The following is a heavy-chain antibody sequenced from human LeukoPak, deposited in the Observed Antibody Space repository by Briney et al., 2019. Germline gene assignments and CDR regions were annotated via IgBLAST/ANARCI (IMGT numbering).Heavy chain of an antibody. J-gene: IGHJ4*02. CDR2: ISGSGGST. CDR1: GFTFSSYA. D-gene: IGHD3-10*01. CDR3: ARDLTQWFGELLYYFDY. V-gene: IGHV3-23*01. Sequence: GGSLRLSCAASGFTFSSYAMSWVRQAPGKGLEWVSAISGSGGSTYYADSMKGRFTISRNNSKNTLYLQMNSLRAEDTAVYYCARDLTQWFGELLYYFDYWGQGTLVTVSS.